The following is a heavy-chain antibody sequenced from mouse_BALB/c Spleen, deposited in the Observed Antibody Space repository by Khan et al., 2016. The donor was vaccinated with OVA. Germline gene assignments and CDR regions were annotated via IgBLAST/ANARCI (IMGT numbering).Heavy chain of an antibody. D-gene: IGHD1-1*01. V-gene: IGHV5-9-3*01. J-gene: IGHJ2*01. CDR2: ISSGGSYT. Sequence: EVELVESGGGLVRPGGSLKLSCAASGFSFSSYSMSWVRQTPEKRLEWVATISSGGSYTYYPDSVKGRFTISRDNAKNTLYLQVNSLRSEDTAMYYCAGRRGYYGSSPYFDYWGQGTTLTVSS. CDR3: AGRRGYYGSSPYFDY. CDR1: GFSFSSYS.